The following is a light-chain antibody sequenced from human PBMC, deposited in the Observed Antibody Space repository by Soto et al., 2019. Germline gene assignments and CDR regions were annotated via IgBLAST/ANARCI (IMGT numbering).Light chain of an antibody. CDR1: TANVGNNY. V-gene: IGLV1-51*01. J-gene: IGLJ2*01. CDR3: ASWDSNLSGVV. CDR2: DTY. Sequence: QSALTQPPSVSAAPGQRVTISCSGITANVGNNYVCWYQHLPGTAPKLLIYDTYKRPSGIPDRFSGSKSGTSATLGIAGLQPGDEADYYCASWDSNLSGVVFGGGTKLTVL.